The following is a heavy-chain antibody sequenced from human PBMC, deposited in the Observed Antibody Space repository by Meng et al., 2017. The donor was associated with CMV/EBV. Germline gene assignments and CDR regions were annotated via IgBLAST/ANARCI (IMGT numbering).Heavy chain of an antibody. CDR3: AREGDYDSSAFDP. J-gene: IGHJ5*02. CDR2: IFYDGTT. Sequence: QLQLQESGPGLVKPSEXMSRTCTVSGGSISSNDYYWDWIRQPPGKRLEWIGSIFYDGTTYYNPSLKSRVTISLDTSKKQFSLNLSSVTAADTAMYYCAREGDYDSSAFDPWGQGTLGTVAS. CDR1: GGSISSNDYY. V-gene: IGHV4-39*07. D-gene: IGHD3-22*01.